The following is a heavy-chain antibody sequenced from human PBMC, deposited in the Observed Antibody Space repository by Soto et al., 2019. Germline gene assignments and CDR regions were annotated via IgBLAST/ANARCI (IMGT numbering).Heavy chain of an antibody. CDR3: ARDSESGSYYSTDY. J-gene: IGHJ4*02. CDR1: GYTFTGYY. V-gene: IGHV1-2*02. D-gene: IGHD1-26*01. Sequence: SVKVSCKASGYTFTGYYMHWVRQAPGQGLEWMGWINPNSGGTNYAQKFQGRVTMTRDTSISTAYMELSRLRSDDTAVYYCARDSESGSYYSTDYWGQGTLVTVS. CDR2: INPNSGGT.